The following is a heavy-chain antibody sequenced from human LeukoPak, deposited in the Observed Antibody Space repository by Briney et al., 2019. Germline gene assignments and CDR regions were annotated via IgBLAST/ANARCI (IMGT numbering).Heavy chain of an antibody. CDR3: ARGGYSGSYRTFDY. Sequence: GGSLRLSCAASGFTFSSYAMHWVRQAPGKGLEWVAVISYDGSNKYYADSVKGRFTISRDNSKNTLYLQMSSLRAEDTAVYYCARGGYSGSYRTFDYWGQGTLVTVSS. CDR2: ISYDGSNK. V-gene: IGHV3-30-3*01. J-gene: IGHJ4*02. CDR1: GFTFSSYA. D-gene: IGHD1-26*01.